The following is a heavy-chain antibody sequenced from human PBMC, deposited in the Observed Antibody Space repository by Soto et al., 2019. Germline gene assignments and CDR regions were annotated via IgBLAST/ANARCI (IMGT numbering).Heavy chain of an antibody. D-gene: IGHD6-19*01. CDR2: ISYDGSNK. CDR3: AKAARIGIAVAGINY. J-gene: IGHJ4*02. V-gene: IGHV3-30*18. CDR1: GFTFSSYG. Sequence: GGSMRLSCAASGFTFSSYGMHWVRQAPGKGLEWVAVISYDGSNKYYADSVKGRFTISRDNSKNTLYLQMNSLRAEDTAVYYCAKAARIGIAVAGINYWGQGTLVTVSS.